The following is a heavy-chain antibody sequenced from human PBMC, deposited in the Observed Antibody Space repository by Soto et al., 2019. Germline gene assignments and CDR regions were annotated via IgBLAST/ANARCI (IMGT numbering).Heavy chain of an antibody. Sequence: QGQLVESGGGVVHPGRSLRLSCAGTGFILSNYGMHWVRQAPGKGLEWVAVISSNGIITYADSVKGRFTISRDTSKNTVKLQMNSLRAEDTGLYYCAKSSGGSYQEFDYWGQGTLVTVSS. D-gene: IGHD1-26*01. CDR2: ISSNGIIT. CDR3: AKSSGGSYQEFDY. J-gene: IGHJ4*02. CDR1: GFILSNYG. V-gene: IGHV3-30*18.